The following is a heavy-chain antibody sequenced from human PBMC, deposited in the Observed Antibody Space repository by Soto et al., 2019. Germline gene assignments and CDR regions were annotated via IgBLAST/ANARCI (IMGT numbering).Heavy chain of an antibody. V-gene: IGHV3-48*01. CDR3: ARPDCSGGSCYPDLSDY. CDR2: ISSSSSTI. Sequence: EVQLVESGGGLVQPGGSLRLSCAASGFTFSSYSMNWVRQAPGKGLEWVSYISSSSSTIYYTDSVKGRFTISRDNAKNSLHLQMNSLRAEDTAVYYCARPDCSGGSCYPDLSDYWGQGTLVTVSS. J-gene: IGHJ4*02. CDR1: GFTFSSYS. D-gene: IGHD2-15*01.